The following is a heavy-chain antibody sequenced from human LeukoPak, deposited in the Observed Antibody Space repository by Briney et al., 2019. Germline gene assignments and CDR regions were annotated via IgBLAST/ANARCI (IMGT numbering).Heavy chain of an antibody. V-gene: IGHV3-66*01. CDR3: ASTVAASTSHYYYGMDV. CDR2: IYSGGST. CDR1: GFTVSSNY. Sequence: GGSLRLSRAASGFTVSSNYMSWVRQAPGKGLEWVSVIYSGGSTYYADSVKGRFTISRDNSKNTLYLQMNSLRAEDTAVYYCASTVAASTSHYYYGMDVWGQGTTVTVSS. D-gene: IGHD6-19*01. J-gene: IGHJ6*02.